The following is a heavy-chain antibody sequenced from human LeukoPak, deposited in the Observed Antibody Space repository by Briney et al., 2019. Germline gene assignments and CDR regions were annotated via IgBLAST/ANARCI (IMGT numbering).Heavy chain of an antibody. V-gene: IGHV4-34*01. D-gene: IGHD3-16*02. CDR3: ARASFYLGFGAFDI. Sequence: SETLSLTCAVYGGSFSGYYWSWIRQPPGKGLEWIGEINHSGSTNYNPSLKSRVTISVDTSKNQFSLKLSSVTAADTAVYYCARASFYLGFGAFDIWGQGTMVTVSS. CDR2: INHSGST. CDR1: GGSFSGYY. J-gene: IGHJ3*02.